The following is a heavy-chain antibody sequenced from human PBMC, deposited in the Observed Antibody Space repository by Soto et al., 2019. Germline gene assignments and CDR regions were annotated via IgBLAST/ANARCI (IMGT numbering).Heavy chain of an antibody. D-gene: IGHD2-21*01. Sequence: EVQLVESGGGLVQPGGSLRLSCAASGFTFSDHYMDWVRQAPGKGLEWVGRIRNKANSYSKLYAASVKGRITISRDDSGALLSLQMNRLKPEYTALYFCTSVRIIADDSGGAVDV. V-gene: IGHV3-72*01. CDR1: GFTFSDHY. CDR2: IRNKANSYSK. CDR3: TSVRIIADDSGGAVDV. J-gene: IGHJ3*01.